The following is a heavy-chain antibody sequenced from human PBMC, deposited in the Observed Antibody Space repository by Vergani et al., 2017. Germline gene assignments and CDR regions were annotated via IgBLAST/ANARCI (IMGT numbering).Heavy chain of an antibody. V-gene: IGHV4-39*07. CDR3: ARAQGPFGLPFDY. D-gene: IGHD3-10*01. J-gene: IGHJ4*02. CDR2: IYYSGST. CDR1: GGSISSSSYY. Sequence: QLQLQESGPGLVKPSETLSLTCTVSGGSISSSSYYWGWIRQPPGKGLEWIGSIYYSGSTYYNPSLKSRVTISVDTSKNQFSLKLSSVTAADTAVYYCARAQGPFGLPFDYWGQGTLVTVSS.